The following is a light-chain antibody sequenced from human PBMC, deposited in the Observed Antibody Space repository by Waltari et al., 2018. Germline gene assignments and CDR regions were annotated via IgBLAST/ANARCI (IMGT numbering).Light chain of an antibody. CDR2: AAT. J-gene: IGKJ4*01. CDR3: QQSYSAPPS. CDR1: PTISTN. V-gene: IGKV1-39*01. Sequence: DIQMTQSPSSLSVSLGDRVTITCRASPTISTNLNWYQHRPGKVPKLLIYAATFLQSGVPSRFSGSGSGTDFTLTIRSLQPEDFVFYFCQQSYSAPPSFGGGTKVDVK.